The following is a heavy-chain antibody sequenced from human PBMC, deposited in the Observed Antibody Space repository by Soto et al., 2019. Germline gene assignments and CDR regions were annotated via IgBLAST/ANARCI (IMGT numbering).Heavy chain of an antibody. CDR2: IIPIFGTA. J-gene: IGHJ4*02. D-gene: IGHD3-22*01. V-gene: IGHV1-69*01. CDR1: GGTFSRHA. CDR3: ARGWGYDSSDYYYAY. Sequence: QVQLVQSGAEVRKPWSSVKVSCKASGGTFSRHAISWVRESPGQGLEWLGGIIPIFGTATHAQKFQGRVTIIADESTRTAYMELSSLRSEDTAIYYCARGWGYDSSDYYYAYWGQGTLVIVSS.